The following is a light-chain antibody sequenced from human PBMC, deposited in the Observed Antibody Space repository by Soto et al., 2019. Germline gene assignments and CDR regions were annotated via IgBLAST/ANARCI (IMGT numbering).Light chain of an antibody. CDR1: QSVGSN. J-gene: IGKJ1*01. CDR3: QQYARSPWT. V-gene: IGKV3-15*01. Sequence: ERVMTQSPATLSVSPGERATLSCRASQSVGSNLAWYQQKPGQAPRPLIFGASSRATGVPARFSGSGSGTEFTLTINSLQSEDFAVYWCQQYARSPWTFGQGTKVDIK. CDR2: GAS.